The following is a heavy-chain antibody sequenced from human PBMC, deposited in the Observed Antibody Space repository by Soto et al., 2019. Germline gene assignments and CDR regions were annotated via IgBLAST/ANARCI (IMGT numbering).Heavy chain of an antibody. Sequence: QVQLVQSGAEVKKPGSSVKVSCKASGGTFSSYTISWVRQAPGQGLEWMGRIIPILGIANYAQKFQGRVTLLAVIATDAHMFQGGVTVTASKLRSTGDMGGRSLRSEDTAVYDWARDRVGGSYSGGWFDPWGQGTLVTVSS. D-gene: IGHD2-2*02. CDR3: DMGGRSLRSEDTAVYDWARDRVGGSYSGGWFDP. CDR1: GGTFSSYT. V-gene: IGHV1-69*02. CDR2: IIPILGIA. J-gene: IGHJ5*02.